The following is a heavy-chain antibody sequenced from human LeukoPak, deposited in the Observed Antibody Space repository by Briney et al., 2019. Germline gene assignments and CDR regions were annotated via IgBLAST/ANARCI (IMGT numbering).Heavy chain of an antibody. CDR2: IYSGGST. J-gene: IGHJ4*02. V-gene: IGHV3-66*04. Sequence: SGGCLRLSWAASGYTVSSNYMSWVRQAPGKGLEWVSVIYSGGSTYYADSVKGRFTISRDNSKNTLYLQMNSLRAEDTAVYYCATRPFSYYYDSSGYYYPYWGQGTLVTVSS. CDR1: GYTVSSNY. CDR3: ATRPFSYYYDSSGYYYPY. D-gene: IGHD3-22*01.